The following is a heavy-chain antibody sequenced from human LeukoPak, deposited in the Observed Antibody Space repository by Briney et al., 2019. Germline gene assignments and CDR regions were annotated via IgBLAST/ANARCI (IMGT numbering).Heavy chain of an antibody. D-gene: IGHD3-10*01. CDR2: ISGSGGST. Sequence: PGGSLRLSCAASGFTVSSNYMSWVRQAPGKGLEWVSAISGSGGSTYYADSVKGRFTISRDNSKNTLYLQMNSLRAEDTAVYYCARQARGYGSGSFFGYWGQGTLVTVSS. CDR1: GFTVSSNY. J-gene: IGHJ4*02. V-gene: IGHV3-23*01. CDR3: ARQARGYGSGSFFGY.